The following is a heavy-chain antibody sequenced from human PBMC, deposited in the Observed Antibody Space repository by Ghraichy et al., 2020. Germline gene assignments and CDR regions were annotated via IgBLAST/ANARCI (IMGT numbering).Heavy chain of an antibody. CDR1: GFTFSSYS. CDR2: ISSSSSYI. Sequence: GGSLRLSCAASGFTFSSYSMNWVRQAPGKGLEWVSSISSSSSYIYYADSVKGRFTISRDNAKNSLYLQMNSLRAEDTAVYYCARERGYSYGYPNYAMDVCCQGTTFIVS. J-gene: IGHJ6*02. CDR3: ARERGYSYGYPNYAMDV. D-gene: IGHD5-18*01. V-gene: IGHV3-21*01.